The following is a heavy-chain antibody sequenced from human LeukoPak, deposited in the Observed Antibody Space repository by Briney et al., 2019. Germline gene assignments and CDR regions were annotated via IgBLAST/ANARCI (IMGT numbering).Heavy chain of an antibody. CDR2: ISAYNGNT. J-gene: IGHJ5*02. Sequence: GASVKVSCKASGYTFTSYGISWVRQAPGQGLEWMGWISAYNGNTNYAQKLQGRVTMTTDTSTSTAYMELRSLRSDDTAVYYCARVAAVWIQLWSNWFDPWGQGTLVTVSS. V-gene: IGHV1-18*01. CDR3: ARVAAVWIQLWSNWFDP. D-gene: IGHD5-18*01. CDR1: GYTFTSYG.